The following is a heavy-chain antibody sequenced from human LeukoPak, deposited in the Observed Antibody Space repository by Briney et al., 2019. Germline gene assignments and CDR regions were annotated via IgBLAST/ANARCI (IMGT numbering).Heavy chain of an antibody. Sequence: GGSLRLSCAAPGFTVSTNYMNWVRQAPGKGLEWVSVSYSGGSTYYADSVKGRFTISRDNAKNTLYLQMNSLRAEDTAVYYCARELPRYYSGMDVWGQGTTVTVSS. CDR3: ARELPRYYSGMDV. CDR1: GFTVSTNY. J-gene: IGHJ6*02. V-gene: IGHV3-53*01. CDR2: SYSGGST.